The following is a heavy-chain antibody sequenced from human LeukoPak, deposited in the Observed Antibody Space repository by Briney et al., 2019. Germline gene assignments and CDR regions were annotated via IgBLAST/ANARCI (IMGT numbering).Heavy chain of an antibody. CDR3: ARGGISPDIVVVPAALHDCYFDY. V-gene: IGHV1-2*02. Sequence: ASVKVSCKASGYTFTGYYMHWARQAPGQGLEWMGWINPNSGGTNYAQKFQGRVTMTRDTSISTAYMELSRLRSDDTAVYYCARGGISPDIVVVPAALHDCYFDYWGQGTLVTVSS. CDR1: GYTFTGYY. D-gene: IGHD2-2*01. CDR2: INPNSGGT. J-gene: IGHJ4*02.